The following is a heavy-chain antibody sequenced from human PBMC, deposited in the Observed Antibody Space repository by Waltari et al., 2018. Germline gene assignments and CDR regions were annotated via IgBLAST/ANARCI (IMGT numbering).Heavy chain of an antibody. D-gene: IGHD4-17*01. CDR2: ISSSSSYI. Sequence: EVQLLESGGGLVQPGGSLRLSCAASGFTFSSYSMNWVRQAPGKGLEGVSAISSSSSYIYYADSVKGRFTISRDNAKNSLYLQMNSLRAEDTAVYYCAGMTTVTKFDYWGQGTLVTVSS. CDR1: GFTFSSYS. CDR3: AGMTTVTKFDY. J-gene: IGHJ4*02. V-gene: IGHV3-21*01.